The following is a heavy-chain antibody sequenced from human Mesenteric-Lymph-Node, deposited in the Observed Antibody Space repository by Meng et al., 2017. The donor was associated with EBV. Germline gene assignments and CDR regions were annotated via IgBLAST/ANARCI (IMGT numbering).Heavy chain of an antibody. CDR3: ARVAIIDGLGYFDY. D-gene: IGHD3-10*01. CDR2: IYHSGST. Sequence: QVQLQESGPVLVKPSGTLSLTCAVSGGSISSSSWWSWVRQPPGKGLEWIGEIYHSGSTSYHPSLKSRVTMSVDKSTNQFSLRLSSVTAADTAVYYCARVAIIDGLGYFDYWGQGALVTVSS. J-gene: IGHJ4*02. V-gene: IGHV4-4*02. CDR1: GGSISSSSW.